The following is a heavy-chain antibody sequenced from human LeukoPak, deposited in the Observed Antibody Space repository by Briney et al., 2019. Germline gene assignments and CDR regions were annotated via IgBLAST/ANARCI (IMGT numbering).Heavy chain of an antibody. V-gene: IGHV3-23*01. J-gene: IGHJ4*02. CDR1: GFTFSLYA. CDR3: AKSTVGTNDY. Sequence: HPGGSLRLSCAGFGFTFSLYAMSWVRQAPGKGLEWVSAISGGGSDTYYADSVKGRFTISRDNSKSTPYLQTNSLRAEDTAVYYCAKSTVGTNDYWGQGTLVTVSS. CDR2: ISGGGSDT. D-gene: IGHD1/OR15-1a*01.